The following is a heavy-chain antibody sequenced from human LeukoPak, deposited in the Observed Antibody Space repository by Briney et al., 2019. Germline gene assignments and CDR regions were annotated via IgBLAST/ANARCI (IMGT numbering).Heavy chain of an antibody. CDR1: GFTFSSYW. V-gene: IGHV3-74*01. CDR2: ISSDGNTT. CDR3: AREQKTGNTRYFDY. Sequence: QPGGSLRLSCAASGFTFSSYWMHWVHQVPGKGLVWVSRISSDGNTTTYADSVKGRFTISRDNAKSTLYLQMNSQRAEDTAVYYCAREQKTGNTRYFDYWGQGTLVTVSS. D-gene: IGHD7-27*01. J-gene: IGHJ4*02.